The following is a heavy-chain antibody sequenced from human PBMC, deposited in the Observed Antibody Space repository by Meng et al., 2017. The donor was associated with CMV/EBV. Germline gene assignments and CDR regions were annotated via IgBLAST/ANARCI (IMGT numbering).Heavy chain of an antibody. V-gene: IGHV4-39*07. CDR3: ARGGIAAAGLH. D-gene: IGHD6-13*01. J-gene: IGHJ4*02. Sequence: QPAVQGAGPGLVKPSGTLSIACTVSGGSISSSSYCWGWIRQPPGKGLEWIGSIYYSGSTYYNRSLKSRVTISVDTSKNQFSLKLSSVTAADTAVYYCARGGIAAAGLHWGQGTLVTVSS. CDR2: IYYSGST. CDR1: GGSISSSSYC.